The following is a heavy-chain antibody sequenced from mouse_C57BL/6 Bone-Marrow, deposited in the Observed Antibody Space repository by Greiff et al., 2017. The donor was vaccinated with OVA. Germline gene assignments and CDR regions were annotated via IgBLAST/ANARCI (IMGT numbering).Heavy chain of an antibody. J-gene: IGHJ4*01. V-gene: IGHV1-63*01. Sequence: VKLMESGAELVRPGTSVKMSCKASGYTFTNYWIGWAKQRPGHGLEWIGDIYPGGGYTNYNEKFKGKATLTADKSSSTAYMQFSSLTSEDSAIYYCARGEDGSSLMDYWGQGTSVTVSS. CDR3: ARGEDGSSLMDY. D-gene: IGHD1-1*01. CDR1: GYTFTNYW. CDR2: IYPGGGYT.